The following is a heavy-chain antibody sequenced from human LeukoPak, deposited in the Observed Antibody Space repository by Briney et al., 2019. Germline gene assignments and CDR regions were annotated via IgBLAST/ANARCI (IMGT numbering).Heavy chain of an antibody. CDR1: GGSLRSGSYY. Sequence: SETLSLTCTDSGGSLRSGSYYWGWVRQPAGTGKEWIGRIYTSGSTNYNPSLKSRVTISVDTSKIQFSLKLSSVTAADTAVYYCARDKGHYYDSSGYWGNWFDPWGRGTLVTVSS. V-gene: IGHV4-61*02. D-gene: IGHD3-22*01. J-gene: IGHJ5*02. CDR2: IYTSGST. CDR3: ARDKGHYYDSSGYWGNWFDP.